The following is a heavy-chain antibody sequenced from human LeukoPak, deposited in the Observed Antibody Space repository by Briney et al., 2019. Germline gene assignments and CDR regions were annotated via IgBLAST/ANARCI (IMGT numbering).Heavy chain of an antibody. D-gene: IGHD4-23*01. CDR2: IYADGSGT. J-gene: IGHJ2*01. V-gene: IGHV3-74*01. CDR3: ATTTVVTRYWYFDL. Sequence: GGSLRLSCAASGFTFSTYWMHWVRQTPGKGLVWVSRIYADGSGTTYADSVKGRFTISRDNSKNTLYLQMNSLRAEDTAVYYCATTTVVTRYWYFDLWGRGTLVTVSS. CDR1: GFTFSTYW.